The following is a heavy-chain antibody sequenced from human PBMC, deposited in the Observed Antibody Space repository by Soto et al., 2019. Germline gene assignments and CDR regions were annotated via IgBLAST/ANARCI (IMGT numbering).Heavy chain of an antibody. CDR3: AKVQEKWSKFFDY. Sequence: ASVKVSCKASGYTFTNYGVSWVRQAPGQGLEWMGWINTYKGNTNYAQKFQGRVTMTTDTSTSTAYMELRSLRSDDTAIYYCAKVQEKWSKFFDYWGQGTLVNVS. D-gene: IGHD2-15*01. CDR2: INTYKGNT. V-gene: IGHV1-18*01. J-gene: IGHJ4*02. CDR1: GYTFTNYG.